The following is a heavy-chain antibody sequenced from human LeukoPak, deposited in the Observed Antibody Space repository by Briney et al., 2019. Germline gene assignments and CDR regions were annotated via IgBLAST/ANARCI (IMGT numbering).Heavy chain of an antibody. J-gene: IGHJ4*02. Sequence: PGGSLRLSCAASGFTFSTHDMHWVRQAPGKGLEWVAFIRYDGSNKYYADSVKGRFTISRDNSKNTLYLQMNSLKTEDTAVYYCAKELMGLYYGSGSYYPDYWGQGTLVTVSS. V-gene: IGHV3-30*02. D-gene: IGHD3-10*01. CDR1: GFTFSTHD. CDR2: IRYDGSNK. CDR3: AKELMGLYYGSGSYYPDY.